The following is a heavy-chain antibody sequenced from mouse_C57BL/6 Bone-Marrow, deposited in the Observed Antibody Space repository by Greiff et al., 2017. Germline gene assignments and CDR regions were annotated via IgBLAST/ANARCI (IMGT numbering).Heavy chain of an antibody. D-gene: IGHD2-1*01. V-gene: IGHV3-6*01. CDR1: GYSITSGYY. Sequence: EVKLQESGPGLVKPSQSLSLTCSVTGYSITSGYYWNWIRQFPGNKLEWMGYISYDGSNNYNPSLKNRISITRDTSKNQYFLKLNSVTTEDTATYYGARDRGEGLLFDYWGQGTTLTVSA. CDR3: ARDRGEGLLFDY. J-gene: IGHJ2*01. CDR2: ISYDGSN.